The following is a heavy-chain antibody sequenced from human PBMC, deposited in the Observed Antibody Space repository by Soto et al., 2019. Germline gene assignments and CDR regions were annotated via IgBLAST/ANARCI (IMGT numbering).Heavy chain of an antibody. J-gene: IGHJ6*02. Sequence: QVQLVESGGGVVQPGRSLRLSCASSGFTFSHFGMHWVRQAPGKGLEWVAVIWYDGSNDYYADSVKGRFTISRDNSKNTLYLQMNSLRAEDTAVYYCARDEYYDSFTGYQIYDYYYDLDVWGQGTTVTVSS. CDR2: IWYDGSND. D-gene: IGHD3-9*01. CDR3: ARDEYYDSFTGYQIYDYYYDLDV. V-gene: IGHV3-33*01. CDR1: GFTFSHFG.